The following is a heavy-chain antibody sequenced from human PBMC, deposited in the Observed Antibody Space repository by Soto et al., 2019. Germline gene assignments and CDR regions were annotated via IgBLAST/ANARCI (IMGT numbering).Heavy chain of an antibody. V-gene: IGHV3-72*01. CDR1: GFTFSDHY. D-gene: IGHD3-22*01. J-gene: IGHJ4*02. Sequence: EVQLVESGGGLVQPGGSLRLSCAASGFTFSDHYMDWVRQAPGKGLEWVGRTRNKVNSYTTEYAASVKGRFTISRDDSXNSLYLQMNSLKTEDTAVYYCARAYYDSSGYSLDYWGQGTLVTVSS. CDR3: ARAYYDSSGYSLDY. CDR2: TRNKVNSYTT.